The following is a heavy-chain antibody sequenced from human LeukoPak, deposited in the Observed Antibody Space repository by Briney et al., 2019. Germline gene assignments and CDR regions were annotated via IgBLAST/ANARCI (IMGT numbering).Heavy chain of an antibody. Sequence: GGSLRLSCAAFGFTFSSYWMSWVRQAPGKGLEWVANIKQDGSEKYYVDSVKGRFTISRDNAKNSLYLQMNSLRAEDTAVYYCAEGSGYYYFDYWGQGTLVTVSS. CDR3: AEGSGYYYFDY. CDR1: GFTFSSYW. J-gene: IGHJ4*02. D-gene: IGHD3-22*01. CDR2: IKQDGSEK. V-gene: IGHV3-7*01.